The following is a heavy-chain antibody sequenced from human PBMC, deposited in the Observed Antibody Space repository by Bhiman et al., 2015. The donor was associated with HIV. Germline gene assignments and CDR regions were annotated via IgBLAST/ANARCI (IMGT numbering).Heavy chain of an antibody. V-gene: IGHV3-48*04. CDR2: ISSRGRNI. Sequence: VQLVESGGGVVQPGGSLRLSCAASGFTFSSYGMHWVRQAPGKGLEWVSYISSRGRNIYYADSVKGRFTISRDNAKNSLYLQMNSLRAEDTAVYYCARDPDPSGYYGRYFDYWGQGTLVTVSS. D-gene: IGHD3-3*01. CDR1: GFTFSSYG. CDR3: ARDPDPSGYYGRYFDY. J-gene: IGHJ4*02.